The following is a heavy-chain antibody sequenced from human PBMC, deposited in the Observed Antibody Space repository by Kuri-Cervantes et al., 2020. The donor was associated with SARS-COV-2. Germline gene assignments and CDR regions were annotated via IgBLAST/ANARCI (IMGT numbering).Heavy chain of an antibody. D-gene: IGHD3-10*01. J-gene: IGHJ4*02. Sequence: SETLSLTCTVSGDSITNYYWSWIRQPPWKGLEWIGYVYYTGSTNYKPSLESRVTMSVDTSKNQFSLKLNSVTVADTAVYYCAREGPYGSGSYFDYWGQGTLVTVSS. CDR2: VYYTGST. V-gene: IGHV4-59*01. CDR1: GDSITNYY. CDR3: AREGPYGSGSYFDY.